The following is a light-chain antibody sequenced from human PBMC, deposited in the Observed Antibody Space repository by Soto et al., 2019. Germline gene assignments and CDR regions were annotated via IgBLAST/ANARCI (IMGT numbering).Light chain of an antibody. J-gene: IGKJ3*01. Sequence: DIQMTQSPSALSASVGDRVTITCRASQNIDIYLHWYRQKPGKAPELLIFAASSVPSEVPSRFSGSGSGTDFTHAISSLQPEDVATYYCQQSYGSPPFTFGPGTKVDIK. CDR2: AAS. CDR3: QQSYGSPPFT. CDR1: QNIDIY. V-gene: IGKV1-39*01.